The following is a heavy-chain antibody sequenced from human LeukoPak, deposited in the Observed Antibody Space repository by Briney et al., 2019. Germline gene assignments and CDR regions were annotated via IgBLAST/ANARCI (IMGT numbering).Heavy chain of an antibody. V-gene: IGHV3-7*01. CDR2: INQDGSEK. Sequence: GGSLRLSCAASGFTFSSYWMTWVRQAPGKGLEWVANINQDGSEKYYVDSVKGRFTISRDNTKNSLYLQMNSLRAEDTAVYYCAKDGQLYRYWGQGTLVTVSS. D-gene: IGHD1-1*01. CDR1: GFTFSSYW. J-gene: IGHJ4*02. CDR3: AKDGQLYRY.